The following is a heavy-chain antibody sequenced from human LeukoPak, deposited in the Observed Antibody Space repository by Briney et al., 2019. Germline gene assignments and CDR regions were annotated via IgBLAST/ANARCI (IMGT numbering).Heavy chain of an antibody. Sequence: SETLSLTCAVYGGPFSGYYWSWIRQPPGKGLEWIGEINHSGSTNYNPSLKSRVTISVDTSKNQFSLKLSSVTAADTAVYYCARGLYDYVWGSYPYYYMDVWGKGTTVTVSS. CDR3: ARGLYDYVWGSYPYYYMDV. CDR1: GGPFSGYY. V-gene: IGHV4-34*01. J-gene: IGHJ6*03. D-gene: IGHD3-16*02. CDR2: INHSGST.